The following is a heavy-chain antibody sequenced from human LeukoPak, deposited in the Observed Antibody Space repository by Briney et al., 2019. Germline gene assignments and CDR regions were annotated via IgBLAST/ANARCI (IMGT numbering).Heavy chain of an antibody. CDR2: INPTGGST. CDR3: AGLAAADNFDY. Sequence: ASENVSRKASGYTCTIYYMHWVRQAPGQGLEWMGIINPTGGSTSYAQKFQGRVTMTRDKSTSTVYMELSTLRSEDTAVYYCAGLAAADNFDYWGQGTLVTVSS. J-gene: IGHJ4*02. V-gene: IGHV1-46*01. D-gene: IGHD6-13*01. CDR1: GYTCTIYY.